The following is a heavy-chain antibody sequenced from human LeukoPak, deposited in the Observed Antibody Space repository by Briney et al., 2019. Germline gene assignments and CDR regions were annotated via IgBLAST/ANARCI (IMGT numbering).Heavy chain of an antibody. CDR3: ARGGKQQLSAYFDY. J-gene: IGHJ4*02. CDR2: INHSGST. Sequence: SGTLSLTCAVYGGSFSGYYWSWIRQPPGKGLEWIGEINHSGSTNYNPSLKSRVTISVDTSKNQFSLKLSSVTAADTAVYYCARGGKQQLSAYFDYWGQGTLVTVSS. V-gene: IGHV4-34*01. CDR1: GGSFSGYY. D-gene: IGHD6-13*01.